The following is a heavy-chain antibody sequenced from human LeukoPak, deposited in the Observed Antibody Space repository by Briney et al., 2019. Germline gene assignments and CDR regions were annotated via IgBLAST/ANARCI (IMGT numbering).Heavy chain of an antibody. V-gene: IGHV4-59*08. D-gene: IGHD1-26*01. Sequence: SETLSLTCTVSGGSISSYYWSWIRQPPGKGLEWIGYIYYSGSTNYNPSLKSRVTISVDTSKNQFSLKLSSVTAADTAVYYCARMGGSHYFDYWGQGTLVTVSS. CDR2: IYYSGST. J-gene: IGHJ4*02. CDR1: GGSISSYY. CDR3: ARMGGSHYFDY.